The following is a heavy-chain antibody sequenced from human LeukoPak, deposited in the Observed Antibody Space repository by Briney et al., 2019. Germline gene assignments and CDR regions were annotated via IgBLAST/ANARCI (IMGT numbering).Heavy chain of an antibody. V-gene: IGHV4-34*01. J-gene: IGHJ6*02. CDR1: GGSFCGYY. CDR2: INRSGSN. Sequence: SEPLSLTCAVWGGSFCGYYWSWMRQPPGKGLEWIGEINRSGSNNLNPPLKSPVSLSVDTFQKQFSLKLNSVTAPDTGWYYLARTPPWDYYYGMDVWGQGTTVTVSS. CDR3: ARTPPWDYYYGMDV.